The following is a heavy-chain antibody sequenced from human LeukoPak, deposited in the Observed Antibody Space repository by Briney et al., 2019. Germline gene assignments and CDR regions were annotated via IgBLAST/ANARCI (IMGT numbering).Heavy chain of an antibody. J-gene: IGHJ4*02. D-gene: IGHD1-7*01. V-gene: IGHV3-23*01. CDR3: VKRTVNYPFDF. CDR1: GFTLSSFA. Sequence: PGGSLRLSCAASGFTLSSFAMNWVRQAPGKGLEWVSAISGSGGSTLYADSVKGRFTISRDNSENTLYLQMNSLRAEDTAVYYCVKRTVNYPFDFWGQGTLLTVSS. CDR2: ISGSGGST.